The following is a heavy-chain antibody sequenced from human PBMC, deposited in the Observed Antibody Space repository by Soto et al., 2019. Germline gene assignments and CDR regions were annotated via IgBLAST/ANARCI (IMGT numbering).Heavy chain of an antibody. J-gene: IGHJ3*02. CDR3: AHSPGCIVVTGRPVHS. CDR1: GFSLSTSGVG. D-gene: IGHD6-19*01. V-gene: IGHV2-5*02. CDR2: IYWDDDK. Sequence: QITLKESGPALVKPTRTLTLTCTFSGFSLSTSGVGVGWMRQPPGKALERLAVIYWDDDKRYRPSLKSRLTINKDTSKNRVVLTKSNMDPVDTTTYYRAHSPGCIVVTGRPVHSWGKATMVTVS.